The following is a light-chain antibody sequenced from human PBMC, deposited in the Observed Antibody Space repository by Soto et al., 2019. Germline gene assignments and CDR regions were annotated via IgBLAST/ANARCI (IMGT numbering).Light chain of an antibody. V-gene: IGKV3-15*01. CDR2: GAS. J-gene: IGKJ1*01. Sequence: DIVMTQSPATLSVSPGERATLSCRASQSVSSNLAWYQQKPGQAPRLLLSGASTRATGIPARFSGSGSGTEFTLTISSLQSEDFAFYYCQQYNNWPPWTFGQGTKVDIK. CDR3: QQYNNWPPWT. CDR1: QSVSSN.